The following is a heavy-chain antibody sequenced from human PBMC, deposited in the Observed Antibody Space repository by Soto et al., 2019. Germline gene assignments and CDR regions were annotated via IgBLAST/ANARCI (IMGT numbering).Heavy chain of an antibody. J-gene: IGHJ6*02. D-gene: IGHD6-13*01. CDR3: AGGGYSSSWYQTYYYYGMDV. Sequence: ASVKVSCKASGYTFTSYDINWLRQSTGQGLEWMGWMNPNSGNTGYAQKFQGRVTMTRNTSISTAYMELSSLRSEDTAVYYCAGGGYSSSWYQTYYYYGMDVWGQGTTVTVSS. CDR2: MNPNSGNT. CDR1: GYTFTSYD. V-gene: IGHV1-8*01.